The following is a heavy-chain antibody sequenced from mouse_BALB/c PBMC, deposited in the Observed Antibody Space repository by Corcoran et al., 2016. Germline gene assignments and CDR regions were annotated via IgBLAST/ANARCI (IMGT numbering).Heavy chain of an antibody. Sequence: VTLKASGPGIFKPSRTLSLTCSFSGCSLSTFGMGGGWIRQPSGKGLEWLAHIWLDDDKYHNPSLKSQITISKDTSRNQVFLTITSVDTADTATYYCARGNFDYWGQGTTLTVSA. J-gene: IGHJ2*01. CDR3: ARGNFDY. D-gene: IGHD1-1*02. CDR2: IWLDDDK. CDR1: GCSLSTFGMG. V-gene: IGHV8-8*01.